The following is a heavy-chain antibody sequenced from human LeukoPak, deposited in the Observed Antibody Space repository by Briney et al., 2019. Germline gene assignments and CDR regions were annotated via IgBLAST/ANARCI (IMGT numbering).Heavy chain of an antibody. CDR1: GYTFTRYG. J-gene: IGHJ1*01. Sequence: ASVKVSCKASGYTFTRYGFSWVRQAPGQGLEWMGWISADNGKTNYARKFQGRITMTTDTSTNTAYMELRSLRSEDTAVYYCARGGTRLAYCGGDCSPKYFQHWGQGTLVTVSS. CDR3: ARGGTRLAYCGGDCSPKYFQH. V-gene: IGHV1-18*01. D-gene: IGHD2-21*02. CDR2: ISADNGKT.